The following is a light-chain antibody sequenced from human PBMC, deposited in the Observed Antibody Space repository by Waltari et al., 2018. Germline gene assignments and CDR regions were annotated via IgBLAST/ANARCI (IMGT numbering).Light chain of an antibody. V-gene: IGKV3-20*01. CDR1: QSVGKF. CDR2: DAS. J-gene: IGKJ1*01. Sequence: EIVLTQSPGSLSLSSGDKATLSCRASQSVGKFLVWYQKNPGQAPRLLIYDASTRASGIPDRFSGSGSGTDFSLTISRLEPEDFAVYFCQKYVNLPATFGQGTKVEIQ. CDR3: QKYVNLPAT.